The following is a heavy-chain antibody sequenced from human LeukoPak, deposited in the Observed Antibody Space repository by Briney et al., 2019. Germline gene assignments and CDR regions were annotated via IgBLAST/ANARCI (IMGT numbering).Heavy chain of an antibody. V-gene: IGHV1-3*01. CDR2: INAGNGNT. J-gene: IGHJ6*02. Sequence: GASVKVSCKASGYTFTSYAMHWVRQAPGQRLEWMGWINAGNGNTKYSQKFQGRVTITRDTSASTAYMELSSLRSEDTAVYYCARDEYYDYVWGSYRYYYYGMDVWGQGTTVTVSS. CDR1: GYTFTSYA. D-gene: IGHD3-16*02. CDR3: ARDEYYDYVWGSYRYYYYGMDV.